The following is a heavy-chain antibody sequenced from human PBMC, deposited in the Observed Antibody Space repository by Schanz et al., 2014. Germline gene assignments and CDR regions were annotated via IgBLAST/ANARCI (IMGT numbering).Heavy chain of an antibody. CDR2: IKQDGSEK. J-gene: IGHJ4*02. CDR1: GFSFSNYW. V-gene: IGHV3-7*01. D-gene: IGHD1-26*01. Sequence: EVQLVESGGGLVQPGESLRLSCAASGFSFSNYWMSWVRQAPGKGLEWVANIKQDGSEKYYVDSVKGRFTISRDNARNSLYLQMTSLRAEDTALYYCTRDRAYHSFDYWGQGTLVTVSS. CDR3: TRDRAYHSFDY.